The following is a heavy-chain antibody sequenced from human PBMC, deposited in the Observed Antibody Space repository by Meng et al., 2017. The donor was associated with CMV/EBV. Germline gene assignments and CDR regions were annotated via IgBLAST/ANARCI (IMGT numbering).Heavy chain of an antibody. CDR1: GGSISSYY. V-gene: IGHV4-59*01. Sequence: ETLSLTCTVSGGSISSYYWSWIRQPPGKGLEWIGYIYYSGSTNYNPSLKSRVTISVDTSKNQFSLKLSSVTAADTAVYYCARGGNTIFGEDYYYYGMDVWGQGTTVTVSS. J-gene: IGHJ6*02. CDR3: ARGGNTIFGEDYYYYGMDV. CDR2: IYYSGST. D-gene: IGHD3-3*01.